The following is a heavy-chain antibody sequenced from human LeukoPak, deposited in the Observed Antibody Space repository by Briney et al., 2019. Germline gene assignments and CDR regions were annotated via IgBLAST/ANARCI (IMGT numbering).Heavy chain of an antibody. CDR2: FDPEDGET. CDR1: GYTLTELS. CDR3: ATEHRIAVAGTPFDY. D-gene: IGHD6-19*01. V-gene: IGHV1-24*01. J-gene: IGHJ4*02. Sequence: GASVKVSCKVSGYTLTELSMRWVRQAPGKGLEWMGGFDPEDGETIYAQKFQGRVTMTEDTSTDTAYMELSSLRSEDTAVYYCATEHRIAVAGTPFDYWGQGTLVTVSS.